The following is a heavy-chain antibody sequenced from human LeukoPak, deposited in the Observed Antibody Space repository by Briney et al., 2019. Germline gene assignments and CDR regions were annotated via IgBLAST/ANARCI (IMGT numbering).Heavy chain of an antibody. CDR3: ARGYYDFWSGYDY. CDR1: GFTFSSYW. Sequence: GGSLRLSCAASGFTFSSYWMHWVRQAPGKGLVWVSCINSDGSSTSYADSVKGRFTISRDNAKNTLYLQMNSLRAEDTAVYYCARGYYDFWSGYDYWGQGTLVTVSS. V-gene: IGHV3-74*01. J-gene: IGHJ4*02. CDR2: INSDGSST. D-gene: IGHD3-3*01.